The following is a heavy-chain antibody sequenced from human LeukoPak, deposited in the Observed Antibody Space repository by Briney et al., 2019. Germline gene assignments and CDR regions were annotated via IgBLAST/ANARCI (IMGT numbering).Heavy chain of an antibody. J-gene: IGHJ4*02. V-gene: IGHV3-66*01. CDR3: ARDSSSYYFDY. CDR2: IYTGGTT. CDR1: GFSVTSNH. Sequence: GGSLRLSCAASGFSVTSNHMNWVRQAPGKGLEWVSIIYTGGTTHYADSLNDRFTISRDDSINTLYLQMNSLRDEDTAVYYCARDSSSYYFDYWGQGTLVTVSS. D-gene: IGHD6-6*01.